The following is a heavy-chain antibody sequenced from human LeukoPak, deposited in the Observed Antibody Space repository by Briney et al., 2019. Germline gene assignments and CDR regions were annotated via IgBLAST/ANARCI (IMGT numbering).Heavy chain of an antibody. J-gene: IGHJ4*02. V-gene: IGHV3-30*14. CDR1: GFSFTSYN. CDR3: ARGPSVATFDY. Sequence: GGSLRLSCAASGFSFTSYNFHWVRQAPGKGPQWLGFISYDGNIKYEDSVKGRFTISRDNSKNTLYLQMNSLRAEDTAVYYCARGPSVATFDYWGQGTLVTVSS. D-gene: IGHD3-16*01. CDR2: ISYDGNIK.